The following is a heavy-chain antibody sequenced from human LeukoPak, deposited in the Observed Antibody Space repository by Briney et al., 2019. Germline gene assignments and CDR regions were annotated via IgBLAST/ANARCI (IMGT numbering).Heavy chain of an antibody. CDR1: GYTFTGYY. J-gene: IGHJ4*02. CDR2: INPNTDAT. V-gene: IGHV1-2*02. D-gene: IGHD2-15*01. Sequence: ASVKVSCKASGYTFTGYYMHWVRQAPGQGLEWMGWINPNTDATKDAQNFQGRVTMTRDTSISTAYMELTRLRSDDTAVYYCARLGADCSDGTCYSDLKFDYWGQGALVTVSS. CDR3: ARLGADCSDGTCYSDLKFDY.